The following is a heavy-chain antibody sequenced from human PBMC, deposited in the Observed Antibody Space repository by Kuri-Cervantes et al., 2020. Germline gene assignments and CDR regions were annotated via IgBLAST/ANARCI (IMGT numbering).Heavy chain of an antibody. D-gene: IGHD3-10*01. CDR3: ARDQYRAAMVRGVYPSSFDY. CDR1: GFTFSSYS. V-gene: IGHV3-21*01. J-gene: IGHJ4*02. CDR2: ISSSSSYI. Sequence: GGSLRLSCAASGFTFSSYSMNWVRPAPGKGLEWVSSISSSSSYIYYADSVKGRFTISRDNAKNSLYLQMNSLRAEDTAVYYCARDQYRAAMVRGVYPSSFDYWGQGTLVTVSS.